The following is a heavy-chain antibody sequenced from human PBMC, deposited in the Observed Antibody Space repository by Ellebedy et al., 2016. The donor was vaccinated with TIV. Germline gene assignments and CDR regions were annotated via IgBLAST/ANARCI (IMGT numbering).Heavy chain of an antibody. CDR2: LTADGRST. CDR3: RPGHYSDA. V-gene: IGHV3-23*01. J-gene: IGHJ4*02. Sequence: GESLKISXAASGFSLSNSFMSWIRQAPGKGLEWVSTLTADGRSTYFADSVKGRFTISRDNSKNTVYLQMNSLRSEDPAVYYCRPGHYSDAWGQGTLVTVSS. CDR1: GFSLSNSF.